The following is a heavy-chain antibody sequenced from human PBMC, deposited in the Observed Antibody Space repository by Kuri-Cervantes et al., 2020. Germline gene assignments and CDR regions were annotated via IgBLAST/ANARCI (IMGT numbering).Heavy chain of an antibody. CDR2: TYYRSKWYN. CDR3: ARERDIAARFDY. CDR1: GDSVSGNSAA. V-gene: IGHV6-1*01. J-gene: IGHJ4*02. D-gene: IGHD6-6*01. Sequence: SCGISGDSVSGNSAAWKWIRQSPSRGLEWLGRTYYRSKWYNDYAVSVKSRITINPDTSKDQFSLQLNSVTPEDTAVYYCARERDIAARFDYWGQGTLVTVSS.